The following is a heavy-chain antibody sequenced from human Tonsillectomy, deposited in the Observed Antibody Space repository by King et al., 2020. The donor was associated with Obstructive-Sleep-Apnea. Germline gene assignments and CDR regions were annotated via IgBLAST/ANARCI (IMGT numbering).Heavy chain of an antibody. V-gene: IGHV4-38-2*02. CDR2: FYNAEDI. CDR1: GLYISSGNY. CDR3: VRDVNFHSTYHYFDS. D-gene: IGHD2/OR15-2a*01. J-gene: IGHJ4*02. Sequence: VQLQESGPGLVTPSETLSLNCRVSGLYISSGNYWGWVRQAPGKGPEWIATFYNAEDIHYNPSLKNRVIVSADTSKNRFSLNLTSVTAADTAVYYCVRDVNFHSTYHYFDSWGRGTLVTVSS.